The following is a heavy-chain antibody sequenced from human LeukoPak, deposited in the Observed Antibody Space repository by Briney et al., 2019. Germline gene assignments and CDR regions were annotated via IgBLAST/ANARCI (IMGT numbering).Heavy chain of an antibody. CDR2: INPNSGGT. D-gene: IGHD1/OR15-1a*01. Sequence: ASVKVSCKASGYTFTGYYMHWVRQVPGQGLEWMEWINPNSGGTKYAQKFQGRVTMTRDTSISTAYMELNRLRSDDTAVYYCARVMNREGTNYWGQGTLVTVSS. J-gene: IGHJ4*02. CDR3: ARVMNREGTNY. V-gene: IGHV1-2*02. CDR1: GYTFTGYY.